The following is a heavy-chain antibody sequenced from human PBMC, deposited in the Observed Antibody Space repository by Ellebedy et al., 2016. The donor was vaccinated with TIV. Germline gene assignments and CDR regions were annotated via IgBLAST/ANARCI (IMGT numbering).Heavy chain of an antibody. V-gene: IGHV3-30-3*01. D-gene: IGHD4-17*01. CDR1: GFTFSSYA. CDR2: ISYDGSNK. J-gene: IGHJ6*02. Sequence: GESLKISXAASGFTFSSYAMHWVRQAPGKGLEWVAVISYDGSNKYYADSVKGRFTISRDNSKNTLYLQMNSLRAEDTAVYYCAKTPGLIDGDYGPYYYYGMDVWGQGTTVTVSS. CDR3: AKTPGLIDGDYGPYYYYGMDV.